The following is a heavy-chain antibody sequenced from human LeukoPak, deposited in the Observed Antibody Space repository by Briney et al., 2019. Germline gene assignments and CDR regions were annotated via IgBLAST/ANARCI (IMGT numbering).Heavy chain of an antibody. CDR2: IYYSGST. CDR1: GGSISSSSYY. Sequence: PSETLSLTCTVSGGSISSSSYYWGWIRQPPGKGLEWIGSIYYSGSTYYNPSLKSRVTISVDTSKNQFSLKLSSVTAADTAVYYCARDLHSSGFFDYWGQGTLVTVSS. J-gene: IGHJ4*02. V-gene: IGHV4-39*07. D-gene: IGHD6-19*01. CDR3: ARDLHSSGFFDY.